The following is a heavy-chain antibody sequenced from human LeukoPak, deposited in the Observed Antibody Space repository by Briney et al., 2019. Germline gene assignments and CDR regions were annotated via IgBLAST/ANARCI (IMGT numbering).Heavy chain of an antibody. J-gene: IGHJ6*03. CDR1: GFTFDDYG. V-gene: IGHV3-20*04. CDR2: INWDGGST. CDR3: ARHYYDSSGYYHYYYYYYMDV. D-gene: IGHD3-22*01. Sequence: PGGSLRLSCAAPGFTFDDYGMSSVRQAPGKGLEWVSGINWDGGSTGYADPVKGRFTISRDNAKNSLYLQMNSLRAEDTALYYCARHYYDSSGYYHYYYYYYMDVWGKGTTVTVSS.